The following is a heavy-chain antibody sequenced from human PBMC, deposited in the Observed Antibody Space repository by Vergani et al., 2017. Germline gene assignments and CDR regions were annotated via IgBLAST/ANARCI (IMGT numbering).Heavy chain of an antibody. CDR2: IYPGESDT. CDR1: GYSFTSYW. J-gene: IGHJ5*02. CDR3: ARHGIAAAGTFWFDP. V-gene: IGHV5-51*01. D-gene: IGHD6-13*01. Sequence: EVQLVQSGAEVQKPGESLTISCKGSGYSFTSYWIGWVRQMPGKGLEWMVIIYPGESDTRYSPSFQGQVTIPTDRSISTAYLQWSSLKASDTAMYYCARHGIAAAGTFWFDPWGQGTLVTVSS.